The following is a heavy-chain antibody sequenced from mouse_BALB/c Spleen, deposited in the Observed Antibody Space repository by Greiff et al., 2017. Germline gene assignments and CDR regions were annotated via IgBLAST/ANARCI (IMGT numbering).Heavy chain of an antibody. Sequence: EVMLVESGGGLVQPGGSLKLSCAASGFTFSSYTMSWVRQTPEKRLEWVAYISNGGGSTYYPDTVKGRFTISRDNAKNTLYLQMSSLKSEETAMYYCARGAGSSYFAYWGQGTLVTVSA. CDR1: GFTFSSYT. J-gene: IGHJ3*01. V-gene: IGHV5-12-2*01. D-gene: IGHD1-1*01. CDR2: ISNGGGST. CDR3: ARGAGSSYFAY.